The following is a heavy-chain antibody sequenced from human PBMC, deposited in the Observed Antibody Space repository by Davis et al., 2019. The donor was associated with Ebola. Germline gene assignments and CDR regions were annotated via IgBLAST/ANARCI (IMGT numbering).Heavy chain of an antibody. CDR3: VRDGWGSLFDY. D-gene: IGHD7-27*01. Sequence: PGGSLRLSCTASGFTFSNYLMAWGRQAPGKGLEWVAHIKEDGSVKDYVDSVKGRFTISRDNAKNSVYLQMNSLGVEDTAVYYCVRDGWGSLFDYWGQGTLVTVSS. J-gene: IGHJ4*02. CDR2: IKEDGSVK. V-gene: IGHV3-7*03. CDR1: GFTFSNYL.